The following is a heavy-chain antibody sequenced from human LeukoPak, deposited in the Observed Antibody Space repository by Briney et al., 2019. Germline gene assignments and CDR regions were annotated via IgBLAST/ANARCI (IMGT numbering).Heavy chain of an antibody. CDR3: AKHGYSSGWYAFDY. J-gene: IGHJ4*02. D-gene: IGHD6-19*01. CDR1: GFIFSSYA. V-gene: IGHV3-23*01. CDR2: ISGSGGST. Sequence: GGSLRLSCAVSGFIFSSYAMSWVRQAPGKGPEWVSGISGSGGSTHYADSVKGRFTISRDNSKNTLFLQMNSLRAEDTAVYYCAKHGYSSGWYAFDYWGQGTPVTVSS.